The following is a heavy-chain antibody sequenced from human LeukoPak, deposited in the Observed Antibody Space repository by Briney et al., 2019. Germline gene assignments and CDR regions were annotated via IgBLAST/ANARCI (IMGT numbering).Heavy chain of an antibody. CDR1: GGSISSGGYS. CDR3: ARYGGSGSYYLFDY. CDR2: IYHSGST. Sequence: DPSQTLSHTCAVSGGSISSGGYSWSWIRQPPGKGLEWIGYIYHSGSTYYNPSLKSRVTISVDRSKNQFSLKLSSVTAADTAVYYCARYGGSGSYYLFDYWGQGTLVTVSS. D-gene: IGHD3-10*01. J-gene: IGHJ4*02. V-gene: IGHV4-30-2*01.